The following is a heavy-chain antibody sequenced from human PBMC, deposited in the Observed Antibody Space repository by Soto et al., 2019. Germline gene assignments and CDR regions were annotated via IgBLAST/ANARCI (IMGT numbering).Heavy chain of an antibody. CDR3: ARYRAPDYGVGGFDY. V-gene: IGHV4-59*01. Sequence: QVQLQESGPGLVKPSETLSLTCTVSGGSISSYYWSWIRQPPGKGLEWIGYIYYSGSTNYNPSLKSRVTISVDTSKNQFSLKLSSVTAADTAVYYCARYRAPDYGVGGFDYWGQGTLVTVSS. J-gene: IGHJ4*02. CDR1: GGSISSYY. D-gene: IGHD4-17*01. CDR2: IYYSGST.